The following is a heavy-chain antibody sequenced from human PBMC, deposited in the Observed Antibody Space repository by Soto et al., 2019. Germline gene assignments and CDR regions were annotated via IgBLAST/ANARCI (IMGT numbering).Heavy chain of an antibody. CDR3: ARDVYDLWSGYLTTQCGMDV. D-gene: IGHD3-3*01. CDR1: GFTFSDYY. J-gene: IGHJ6*02. Sequence: QVQLVEYGGGLVKPGGSLRLSCAAYGFTFSDYYMSWIRQAPGKGLEWVSYISSSSSYTNYAESVKGRFTISRDNAKHPLYLQMNSLRAEDTAVSYCARDVYDLWSGYLTTQCGMDVWGQGTTLGVSS. CDR2: ISSSSSYT. V-gene: IGHV3-11*06.